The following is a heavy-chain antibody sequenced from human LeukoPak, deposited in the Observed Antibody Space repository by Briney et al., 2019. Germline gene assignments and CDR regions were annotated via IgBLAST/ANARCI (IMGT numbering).Heavy chain of an antibody. CDR1: GFTFSSYE. CDR3: ARVAIYDSSGYYPFDY. J-gene: IGHJ4*02. V-gene: IGHV3-48*03. CDR2: TSRSGNNK. Sequence: GGSLRLSCVASGFTFSSYEVNWVRQAPGKGLEWVSYTSRSGNNKKYADSVKGRFTISRDNAKNSVSLQMYSLRAEDTAVYYCARVAIYDSSGYYPFDYWGQGTLVTVSS. D-gene: IGHD3-22*01.